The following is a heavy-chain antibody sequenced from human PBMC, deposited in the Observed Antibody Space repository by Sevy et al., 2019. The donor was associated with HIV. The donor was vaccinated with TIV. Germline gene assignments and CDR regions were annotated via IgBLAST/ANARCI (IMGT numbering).Heavy chain of an antibody. J-gene: IGHJ4*02. CDR1: GFTFSNAW. CDR3: ASRHYYGSGSYPDS. CDR2: IKSKTDGGTI. V-gene: IGHV3-15*01. Sequence: GGSLRLSCAASGFTFSNAWMSWVRQAPGKGLEWVGRIKSKTDGGTIDYAAPVKGRFSISRDDSKNTLYLQMNSLKIKDTAVYYCASRHYYGSGSYPDSWGQGILVTVSS. D-gene: IGHD3-10*01.